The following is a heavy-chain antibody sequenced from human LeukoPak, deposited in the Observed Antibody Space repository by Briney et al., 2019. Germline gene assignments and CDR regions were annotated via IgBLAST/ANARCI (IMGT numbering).Heavy chain of an antibody. J-gene: IGHJ6*02. CDR1: GGSFSGYY. CDR2: INHSGST. CDR3: ARGYGMDV. V-gene: IGHV4-34*01. Sequence: SETLSLTCAVYGGSFSGYYWSWIRQPPGKGLEWIGEINHSGSTNYNPSLKSRVTTSVDTSKNQFSLKLSSVTAADRAVYYCARGYGMDVWGQGTTVTVSS.